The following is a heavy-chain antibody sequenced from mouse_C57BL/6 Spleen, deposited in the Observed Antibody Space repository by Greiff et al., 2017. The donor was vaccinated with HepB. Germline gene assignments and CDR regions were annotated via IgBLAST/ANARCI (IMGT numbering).Heavy chain of an antibody. D-gene: IGHD3-2*02. CDR2: IDPSDSYT. CDR1: GYTFTSYW. V-gene: IGHV1-69*01. J-gene: IGHJ3*01. Sequence: VKLQQPGAELVMPGASVKLSCKASGYTFTSYWMHWVKQSPGQGLEWIGEIDPSDSYTNYNQKFKGKSTLTVDKSSSTAYMQLSSLTSEDAAVYYCARGGAAQAPFAYWGQGTLVTVSA. CDR3: ARGGAAQAPFAY.